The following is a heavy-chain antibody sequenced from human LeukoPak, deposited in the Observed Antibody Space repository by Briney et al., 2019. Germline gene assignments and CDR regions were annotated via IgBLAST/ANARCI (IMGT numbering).Heavy chain of an antibody. V-gene: IGHV1-18*01. J-gene: IGHJ4*01. Sequence: GASVKVSCKASGYTFTSYAISWVRQAPGQGLEWMGWISAYNGNTNYAQKLQGRVTMTTDTSTSTAYMELSRLRSDDTAVYYCARVRYSYSTNDYWGHGTLVTVSS. CDR2: ISAYNGNT. D-gene: IGHD6-13*01. CDR3: ARVRYSYSTNDY. CDR1: GYTFTSYA.